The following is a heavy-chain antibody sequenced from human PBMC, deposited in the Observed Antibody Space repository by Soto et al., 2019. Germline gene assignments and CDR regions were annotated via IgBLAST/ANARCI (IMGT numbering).Heavy chain of an antibody. CDR1: VGTFSSYA. CDR2: IIPIFGTA. V-gene: IGHV1-69*01. D-gene: IGHD1-1*01. Sequence: QVQLVQSGAEVKKPGSSVKVSCKASVGTFSSYAISWVRQAPGQRLEWMGRIIPIFGTANYAQKFQGRVTITADESTSTAYMELSSLRSADTDVYYCERNVPNGACAFDICGQGTMVTVSS. CDR3: ERNVPNGACAFDI. J-gene: IGHJ3*02.